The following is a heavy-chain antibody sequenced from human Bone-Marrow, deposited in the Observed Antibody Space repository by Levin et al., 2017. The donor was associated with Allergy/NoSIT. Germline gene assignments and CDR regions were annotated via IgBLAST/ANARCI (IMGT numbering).Heavy chain of an antibody. CDR2: ISSSSSYI. D-gene: IGHD3-3*01. V-gene: IGHV3-21*01. Sequence: SCAASGFTFSSYSMNWVRQAPGKGLEWVSSISSSSSYIYYADSVKGRFTISRDNAKNSLYLQMNSLRAEDTAVYYCARGFTIFGVVIAPPQFDYWGQGTLVTVSS. CDR1: GFTFSSYS. J-gene: IGHJ4*02. CDR3: ARGFTIFGVVIAPPQFDY.